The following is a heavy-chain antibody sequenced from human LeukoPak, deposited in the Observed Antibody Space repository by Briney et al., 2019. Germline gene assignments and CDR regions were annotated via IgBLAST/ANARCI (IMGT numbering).Heavy chain of an antibody. J-gene: IGHJ6*02. Sequence: PGGSLRLSCAASGFTFSNYAMTWVRQAPGKGLEWVSAISGSGGSTYYADSVKGRFTISRDNSKNTLYLQMNSLRAEDTAAYYCAKAGDFWSGYYYYYYGVDVWGQGTMVTVSS. CDR1: GFTFSNYA. CDR3: AKAGDFWSGYYYYYYGVDV. D-gene: IGHD3-3*01. CDR2: ISGSGGST. V-gene: IGHV3-23*01.